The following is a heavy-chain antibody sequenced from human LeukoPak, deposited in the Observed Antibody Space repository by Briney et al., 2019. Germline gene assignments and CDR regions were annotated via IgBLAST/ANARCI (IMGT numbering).Heavy chain of an antibody. Sequence: RSLRLSCAASGFTFSSYGMHWVRQAPGKGLEWVAVISYDGSNKYYADSVKGRFTISRDNSKNTLYLQMNSLRAEDTAVYYCAKDLVSGIFDYWGQGTLVTVSS. CDR3: AKDLVSGIFDY. CDR1: GFTFSSYG. V-gene: IGHV3-30*18. J-gene: IGHJ4*02. CDR2: ISYDGSNK.